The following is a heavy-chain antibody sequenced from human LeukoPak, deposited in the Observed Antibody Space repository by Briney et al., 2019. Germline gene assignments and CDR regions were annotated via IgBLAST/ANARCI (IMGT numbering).Heavy chain of an antibody. D-gene: IGHD4-23*01. Sequence: GGSLRLSCAASGFTFSSYAMSWVRQAPGKGLEWVSAISGSGVSTYYADSVKGRFTISRDNSKNTLYLRMNSLRAEDTAVYYCAKDYGGNFGDYWGQGTLVTVSS. J-gene: IGHJ4*02. CDR1: GFTFSSYA. CDR3: AKDYGGNFGDY. CDR2: ISGSGVST. V-gene: IGHV3-23*01.